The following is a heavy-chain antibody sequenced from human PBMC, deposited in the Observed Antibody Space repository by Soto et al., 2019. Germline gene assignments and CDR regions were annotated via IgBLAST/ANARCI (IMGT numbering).Heavy chain of an antibody. D-gene: IGHD1-1*01. J-gene: IGHJ4*02. V-gene: IGHV3-23*01. CDR1: GLTFRNYA. Sequence: EVQLLESGGALVQSGGSLRLSCAVSGLTFRNYAMNWVRQAPGKGLEWVSSVTGSGSDTFYAESVRGRFTIFRDNSRDTLYIQRNRLRVEDTANYYCATRAEGSGGLIQSDHWGQGTLVTVSS. CDR2: VTGSGSDT. CDR3: ATRAEGSGGLIQSDH.